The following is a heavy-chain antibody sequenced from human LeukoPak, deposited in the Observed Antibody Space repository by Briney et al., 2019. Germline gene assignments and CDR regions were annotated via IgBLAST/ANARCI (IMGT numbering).Heavy chain of an antibody. CDR3: ARGLTYYYGSGSNNWFDP. J-gene: IGHJ5*02. CDR1: GGSISSGSYY. CDR2: IFTSGRT. Sequence: SQTLSLTCTVSGGSISSGSYYWRWIRQPAGKGLELIGRIFTSGRTNYNPSLKSQVTISLDTSKNPFSLKLSSVTAADTAVYYCARGLTYYYGSGSNNWFDPWGQGTLVTVSS. D-gene: IGHD3-10*01. V-gene: IGHV4-61*02.